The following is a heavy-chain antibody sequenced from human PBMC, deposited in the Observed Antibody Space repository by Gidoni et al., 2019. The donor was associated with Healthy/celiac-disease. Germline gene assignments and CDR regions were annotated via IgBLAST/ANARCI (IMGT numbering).Heavy chain of an antibody. Sequence: QVQLVQSGAEVKKTGSSVKVSCKASGGTFSSYALSWVRQAPGQGLECMGGIIPIFGTANYAQKFQGRVTITADESTSTAYMELSSLRSEDTAVYYCASNRKIVVVPAAITDYYGMDVWGQGTAVTVSS. CDR3: ASNRKIVVVPAAITDYYGMDV. V-gene: IGHV1-69*01. CDR2: IIPIFGTA. CDR1: GGTFSSYA. D-gene: IGHD2-2*01. J-gene: IGHJ6*02.